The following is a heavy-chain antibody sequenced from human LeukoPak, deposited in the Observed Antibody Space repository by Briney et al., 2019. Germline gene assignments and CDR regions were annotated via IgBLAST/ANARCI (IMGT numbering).Heavy chain of an antibody. Sequence: SETLSLTCAVYGGSFSGYYWSWIRQPPGKGLEWIGEINHSGSTNYNPSLKSRVTISVDTSKNQFSLKLSSVTAADTAVYYCAVRIAALVDYGGQGTLVTVSS. CDR2: INHSGST. D-gene: IGHD6-6*01. V-gene: IGHV4-34*01. J-gene: IGHJ4*02. CDR1: GGSFSGYY. CDR3: AVRIAALVDY.